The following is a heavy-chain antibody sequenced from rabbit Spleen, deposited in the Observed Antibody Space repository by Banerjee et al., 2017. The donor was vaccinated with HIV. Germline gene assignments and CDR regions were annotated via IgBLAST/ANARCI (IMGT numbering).Heavy chain of an antibody. V-gene: IGHV1S45*01. CDR1: GFSFSDRDV. CDR3: ARDNAGYAGYGDDNL. CDR2: INTATGKA. J-gene: IGHJ4*01. Sequence: QEQLVESGGGLVKPEGSLTLTCKASGFSFSDRDVMCWVRQAPGKGLEWIACINTATGKAVYASWAKGRFTISKTSSNTVTLQMTSLTAADTATYFCARDNAGYAGYGDDNLWGPGTLVTVS. D-gene: IGHD7-1*01.